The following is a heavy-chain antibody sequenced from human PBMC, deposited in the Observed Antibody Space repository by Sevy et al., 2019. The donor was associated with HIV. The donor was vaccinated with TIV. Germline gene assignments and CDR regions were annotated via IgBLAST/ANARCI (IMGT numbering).Heavy chain of an antibody. CDR1: GGSISSYY. V-gene: IGHV4-4*07. CDR2: IYTSGST. J-gene: IGHJ6*02. Sequence: SDTLSLTCTVSGGSISSYYWSWIRQPAGKGLEWIGRIYTSGSTNYNPSLKSRVTMSVDTSKNQFSLKLSSVTAADTAVYYCARDVTYYYDSSGYYPYYYYYGMDVWGQGTTVTVSS. D-gene: IGHD3-22*01. CDR3: ARDVTYYYDSSGYYPYYYYYGMDV.